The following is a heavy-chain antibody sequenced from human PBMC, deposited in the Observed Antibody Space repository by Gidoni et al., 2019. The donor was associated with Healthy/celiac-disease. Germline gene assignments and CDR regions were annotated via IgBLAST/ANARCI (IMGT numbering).Heavy chain of an antibody. D-gene: IGHD2-2*01. Sequence: EVQLVESGGGLVQPGGSLRLSCAASGFTFSSYWMHWVRQAPGKGLVWVSRINSDGSSTSYADSVKGRFTISRDNAKNTLYLQMNSLRAEDTAVYYCASWSTTNYGMDVWGQGTTVTVSS. CDR2: INSDGSST. CDR3: ASWSTTNYGMDV. V-gene: IGHV3-74*01. CDR1: GFTFSSYW. J-gene: IGHJ6*02.